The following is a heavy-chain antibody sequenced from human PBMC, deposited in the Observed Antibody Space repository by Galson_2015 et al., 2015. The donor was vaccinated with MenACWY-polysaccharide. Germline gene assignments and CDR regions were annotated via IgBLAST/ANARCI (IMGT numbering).Heavy chain of an antibody. CDR2: IQYDGSNK. CDR3: AREGSRIAFHAFDV. D-gene: IGHD2-15*01. V-gene: IGHV3-33*08. J-gene: IGHJ3*01. Sequence: SLRLSCAASGFTCSDYYTDWVRQAPGKGLEWVAVIQYDGSNKVYVDSVKGRFTISRDNSKNILFLEMNSLRAEDTAVYYCAREGSRIAFHAFDVWGRGTMVTVSS. CDR1: GFTCSDYY.